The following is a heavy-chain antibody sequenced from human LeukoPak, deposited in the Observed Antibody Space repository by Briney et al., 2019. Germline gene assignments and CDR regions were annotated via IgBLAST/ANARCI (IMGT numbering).Heavy chain of an antibody. CDR1: GGTFSSYA. CDR3: ARDKVRVSWFDP. CDR2: IIPIFGTA. Sequence: ASVKVSCKASGGTFSSYAISLVRQALGQGLEWMGRIIPIFGTANYAQKFQGRVTITTDESTSTAYMELSSLRSEDTAVYYCARDKVRVSWFDPWGQGTLVTVSS. D-gene: IGHD3-22*01. J-gene: IGHJ5*02. V-gene: IGHV1-69*05.